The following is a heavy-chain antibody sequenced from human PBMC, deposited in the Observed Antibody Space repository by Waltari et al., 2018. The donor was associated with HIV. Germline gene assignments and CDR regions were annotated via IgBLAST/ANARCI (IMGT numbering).Heavy chain of an antibody. CDR2: VIPIFGSP. CDR1: GGGFSNYA. Sequence: QVQIVQSGAEVRKPGSSVKVSCESSGGGFSNYAVGWVGRGRGQGLEWLGGVIPIFGSPDYSQKFHGRLTIVADESINTAYMELSSLTSEDTAVYYCATGDGRNFGVVREYYHYGMDVWGQGTTVTVSS. D-gene: IGHD3-3*01. J-gene: IGHJ6*02. CDR3: ATGDGRNFGVVREYYHYGMDV. V-gene: IGHV1-69*01.